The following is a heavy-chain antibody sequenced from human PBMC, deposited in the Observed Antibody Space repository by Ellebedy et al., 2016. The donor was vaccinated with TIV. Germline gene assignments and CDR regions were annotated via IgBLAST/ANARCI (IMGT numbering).Heavy chain of an antibody. CDR1: GFTFSNCA. CDR2: INSDGSRT. J-gene: IGHJ4*02. Sequence: GESLKISXSASGFTFSNCALQWVRQAPGKGLQYVSAINSDGSRTYYTDSVKDRFIISRDNSKNTLYLQMNSLRAEDTAVYYCARRKGDGAYVYYFDYWGQGTLVTVSS. CDR3: ARRKGDGAYVYYFDY. V-gene: IGHV3-64*04. D-gene: IGHD4-17*01.